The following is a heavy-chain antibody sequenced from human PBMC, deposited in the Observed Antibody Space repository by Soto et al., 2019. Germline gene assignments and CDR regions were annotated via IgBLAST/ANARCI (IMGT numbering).Heavy chain of an antibody. V-gene: IGHV3-30-3*01. J-gene: IGHJ5*02. CDR3: VRCWGTGDGSNLGYNWLDP. CDR1: VFTFSSYP. D-gene: IGHD1-1*01. Sequence: QVQLVESGGGVVQSGRSLRLSCAASVFTFSSYPMHWVRQPPGKGLEWVAVISYDETSKYYADSVKGRFTISRDNSKNTLYLQMNSLRAEDTAVYYCVRCWGTGDGSNLGYNWLDPWGQGTLVTVSS. CDR2: ISYDETSK.